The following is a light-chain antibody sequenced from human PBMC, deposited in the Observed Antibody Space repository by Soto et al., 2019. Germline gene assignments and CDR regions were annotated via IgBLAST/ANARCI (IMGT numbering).Light chain of an antibody. Sequence: DIVMTQSPLSLPVTPGAPASISCRSSQSLLQSNGNNNLDWYLQKPGQSPQLLIYLGSNRASGVPDMFSGSGSGTDFTLKISRVEAEDVGIYYCMQALQTPLTFGQGTRLEIK. CDR2: LGS. CDR3: MQALQTPLT. V-gene: IGKV2-28*01. CDR1: QSLLQSNGNNN. J-gene: IGKJ5*01.